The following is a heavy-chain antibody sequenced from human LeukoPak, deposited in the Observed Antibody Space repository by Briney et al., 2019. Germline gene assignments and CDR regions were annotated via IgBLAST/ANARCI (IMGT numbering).Heavy chain of an antibody. CDR1: GGSFSGYY. J-gene: IGHJ4*02. Sequence: SETLSLTCAVYGGSFSGYYWSWIRRPPGKGLEWIREINHSESTNYNRSLKSRVTTSVDPSKNQLSLKLSSVTAADTAVYYCARIYYDSSGYYHFRRRGFDYWGQGTLVTVSS. D-gene: IGHD3-22*01. CDR2: INHSEST. V-gene: IGHV4-34*01. CDR3: ARIYYDSSGYYHFRRRGFDY.